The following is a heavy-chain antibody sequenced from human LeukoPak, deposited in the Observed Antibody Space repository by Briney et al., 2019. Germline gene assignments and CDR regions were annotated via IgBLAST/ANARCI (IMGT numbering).Heavy chain of an antibody. CDR2: FDPEDGET. V-gene: IGHV1-24*01. Sequence: ASVKVSCKVSGYSLTEFSLHWVRHAPGKGLEWMGGFDPEDGETIYAQKLQGRIIMTEDTSTDTAYMELGSLRSDDTAVYYCATGITLVRGLHYWGQGTLVTVSS. CDR3: ATGITLVRGLHY. D-gene: IGHD3-10*01. CDR1: GYSLTEFS. J-gene: IGHJ4*02.